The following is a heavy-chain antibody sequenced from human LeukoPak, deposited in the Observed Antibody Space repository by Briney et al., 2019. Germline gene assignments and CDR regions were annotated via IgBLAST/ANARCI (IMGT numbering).Heavy chain of an antibody. V-gene: IGHV1-8*02. J-gene: IGHJ5*02. CDR3: AREVVVVVAATHPGSWFDP. D-gene: IGHD2-15*01. CDR2: MNPNSGNT. CDR1: GYTFTSYG. Sequence: GASVKVSCKASGYTFTSYGISWVRQATGQGLEWMGWMNPNSGNTGYAQKFQGRVTMTRDTSISTAYMELSRLRSDDTSVYYCAREVVVVVAATHPGSWFDPWGQGTLVTVSS.